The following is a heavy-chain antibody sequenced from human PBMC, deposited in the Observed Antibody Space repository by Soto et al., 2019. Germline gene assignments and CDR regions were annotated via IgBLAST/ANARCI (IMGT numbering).Heavy chain of an antibody. J-gene: IGHJ4*02. D-gene: IGHD2-15*01. CDR2: INSDGSST. Sequence: PGGSLRLSCAASGFTFSSYWMHWVRQAPGKGLVWVSRINSDGSSTSYADSVKGRFTISRDNAKNTLYLQMISLRAEVTAVYFCVRTSLVVAAATREDYWGQGTLVTVSS. V-gene: IGHV3-74*01. CDR1: GFTFSSYW. CDR3: VRTSLVVAAATREDY.